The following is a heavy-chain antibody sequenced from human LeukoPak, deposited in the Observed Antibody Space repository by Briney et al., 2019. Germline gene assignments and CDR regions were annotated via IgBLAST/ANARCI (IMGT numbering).Heavy chain of an antibody. Sequence: SETLSLTCTVSGGAISSSSYYWGWIRQPPGKGLEWIGSIYYSGSTYYNPSLKSRVTISVDTSKNQFSLKLTSVTAADTAVYYRARHGTRYYYYYMDVWGKGTTVTISS. CDR2: IYYSGST. J-gene: IGHJ6*03. D-gene: IGHD1-26*01. CDR1: GGAISSSSYY. V-gene: IGHV4-39*01. CDR3: ARHGTRYYYYYMDV.